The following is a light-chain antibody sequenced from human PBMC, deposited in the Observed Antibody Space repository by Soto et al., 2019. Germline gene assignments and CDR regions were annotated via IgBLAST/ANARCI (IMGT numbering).Light chain of an antibody. CDR3: QQCRSWPRT. J-gene: IGKJ1*01. CDR2: GAS. Sequence: VVMTQSPGTLSVSPGERVILSCRAIQSVDISLAWYQQKPGQAPRLLIYGASTRATDMPGTFSGRGSGTEFTLTITSLRPEDFGVYYCQQCRSWPRTFGQGTKVDI. CDR1: QSVDIS. V-gene: IGKV3-15*01.